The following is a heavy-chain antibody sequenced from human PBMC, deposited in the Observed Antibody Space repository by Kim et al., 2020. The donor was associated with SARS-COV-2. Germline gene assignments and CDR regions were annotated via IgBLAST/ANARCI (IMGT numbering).Heavy chain of an antibody. CDR1: GFTLTGHW. CDR2: IKEHGTET. V-gene: IGHV3-7*01. J-gene: IGHJ4*02. Sequence: GGSLRLSCAASGFTLTGHWMSWVRQAPGKGLEWVANIKEHGTETYYADSVKGRFTISRDPAKNSLYLQMDSLRAEDTALYYCARGPNYGEFADFFDYWGQGTHVTVSS. D-gene: IGHD4-17*01. CDR3: ARGPNYGEFADFFDY.